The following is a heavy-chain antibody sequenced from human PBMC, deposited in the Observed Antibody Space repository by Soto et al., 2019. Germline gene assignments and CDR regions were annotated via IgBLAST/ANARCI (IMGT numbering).Heavy chain of an antibody. D-gene: IGHD1-26*01. CDR3: AREVRVGAPPPASGMDV. CDR2: IWYDGSNK. CDR1: GFTFSSYG. Sequence: GGSLRLSCAASGFTFSSYGMHWVRQAPGKGLEWVAVIWYDGSNKYYADSVKGRFTISRDNSKNTLYLQMNSLRAEDTAVYYCAREVRVGAPPPASGMDVWGQGTTVTVSS. J-gene: IGHJ6*02. V-gene: IGHV3-33*01.